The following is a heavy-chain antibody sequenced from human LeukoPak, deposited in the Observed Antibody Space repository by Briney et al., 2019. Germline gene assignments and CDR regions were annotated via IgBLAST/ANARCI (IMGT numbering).Heavy chain of an antibody. Sequence: SETLSLTCTVSGYSISSSYYWSWIRQPPGKGLEWIGYIYYSGSTNYNPSLKSRVTISVDTSKNQFSLKLSSVTAADTAVYYCARDCSGGSCYSGVGVDPWGQGTLVTVSS. V-gene: IGHV4-61*01. D-gene: IGHD2-15*01. CDR3: ARDCSGGSCYSGVGVDP. J-gene: IGHJ5*02. CDR1: GYSISSSYY. CDR2: IYYSGST.